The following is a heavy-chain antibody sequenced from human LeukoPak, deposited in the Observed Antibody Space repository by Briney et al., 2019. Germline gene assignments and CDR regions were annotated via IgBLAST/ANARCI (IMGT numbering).Heavy chain of an antibody. D-gene: IGHD6-19*01. V-gene: IGHV3-23*01. CDR1: GFTFSSYA. J-gene: IGHJ4*02. Sequence: PGGSLRLSCAASGFTFSSYAMSWVRQAPGKGLEWVSAISGSGGGTYYADSVKGRFTISRDNSKNTLYLQMNSLRAEDTAVYYCAKVIGSSGWSGPYFDYWGQGTLVTVSS. CDR2: ISGSGGGT. CDR3: AKVIGSSGWSGPYFDY.